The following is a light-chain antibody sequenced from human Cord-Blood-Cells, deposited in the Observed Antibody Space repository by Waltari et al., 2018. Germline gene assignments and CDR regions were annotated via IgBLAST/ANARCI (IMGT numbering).Light chain of an antibody. J-gene: IGLJ3*02. V-gene: IGLV1-47*01. CDR2: RNN. CDR3: AAWDDSLSGWV. Sequence: QSVLTHPPSASGTPGQRVTISCSGSSSNIGSHYVYWYQQLPGTAPKLLISRNNQRPSGVPDRFSGSKSGTSASLAISGLRSEDEADYYCAAWDDSLSGWVFGGGTKLTVL. CDR1: SSNIGSHY.